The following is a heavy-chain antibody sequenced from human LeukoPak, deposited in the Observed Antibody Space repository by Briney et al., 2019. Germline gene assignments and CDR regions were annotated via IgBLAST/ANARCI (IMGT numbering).Heavy chain of an antibody. D-gene: IGHD1-26*01. V-gene: IGHV1-69*13. CDR1: GGTFSSYA. J-gene: IGHJ4*02. CDR2: IIPIFGTA. Sequence: SVKVSCKASGGTFSSYAISWVRQAPGQGLEWMGGIIPIFGTANYAQKFQGRVTITADESTSTAYMELSSLRSEDTAVYYCAREGGATSNFDYWGQGTLVTVSS. CDR3: AREGGATSNFDY.